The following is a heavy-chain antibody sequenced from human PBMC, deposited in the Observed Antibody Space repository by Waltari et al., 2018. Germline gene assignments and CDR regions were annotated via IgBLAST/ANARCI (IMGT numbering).Heavy chain of an antibody. V-gene: IGHV1-2*06. Sequence: QVQLVQSGAEVKKPGASVKVSCKASGYTFTGYYMHWVRQAPGQGLEWRGRINPNRVGKTYAKRFQGRVTMPRDTYISTAYMELSRLGSDDTAVYYCAREGGGFGELLYAFDIWGQGTMVTVSS. CDR3: AREGGGFGELLYAFDI. CDR2: INPNRVGK. J-gene: IGHJ3*02. D-gene: IGHD3-10*01. CDR1: GYTFTGYY.